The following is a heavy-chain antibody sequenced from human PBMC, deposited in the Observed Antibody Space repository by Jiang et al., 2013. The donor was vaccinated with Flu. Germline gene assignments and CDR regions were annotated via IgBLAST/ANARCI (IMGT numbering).Heavy chain of an antibody. V-gene: IGHV4-34*01. CDR1: GGSFSGYY. CDR3: ARGDYGDYEVDY. J-gene: IGHJ4*02. D-gene: IGHD4-17*01. Sequence: LLKPSETLSLTCAVYGGSFSGYYWSWIRQPPGKGLEWIGEINHSGSTNYNPSLKSRVTISVDTSKNQFSLKLNSVTAADTAVYYCARGDYGDYEVDYWGQGTLVTVSS. CDR2: INHSGST.